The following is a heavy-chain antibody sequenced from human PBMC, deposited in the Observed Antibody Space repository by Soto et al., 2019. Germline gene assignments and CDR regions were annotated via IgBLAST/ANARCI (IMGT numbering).Heavy chain of an antibody. D-gene: IGHD1-1*01. CDR1: GASIIGFY. CDR2: IYATGTT. Sequence: PSETLSLTCTVSGASIIGFYGSWSRKSAGKGLEWIGRIYATGTTDYNPSLKSRVMMSVDTSKKQFSLKLRSVTAADTAVYYCVRDGTKTLRDWFDPWGQGISVTVSS. CDR3: VRDGTKTLRDWFDP. J-gene: IGHJ5*02. V-gene: IGHV4-4*07.